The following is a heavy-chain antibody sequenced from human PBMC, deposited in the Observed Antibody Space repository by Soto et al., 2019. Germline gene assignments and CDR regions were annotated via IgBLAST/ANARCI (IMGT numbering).Heavy chain of an antibody. CDR1: GFTFSSYS. CDR3: AVELVSLPDYYYYGMDV. J-gene: IGHJ6*02. Sequence: GGSLRLSCAASGFTFSSYSMNWVRQAPGKGLEWVSYISSSSSTIYYADSVKGRFTISRDNAKNSLYLQMNSLRDEDTAVYYCAVELVSLPDYYYYGMDVWGQGTTVTVSS. V-gene: IGHV3-48*02. D-gene: IGHD6-13*01. CDR2: ISSSSSTI.